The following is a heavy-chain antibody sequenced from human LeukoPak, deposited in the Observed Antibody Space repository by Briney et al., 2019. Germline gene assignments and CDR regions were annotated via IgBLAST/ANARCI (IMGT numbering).Heavy chain of an antibody. J-gene: IGHJ6*03. CDR3: ASITVAGTHYYYYMDV. Sequence: PGGSLRLSCAASGFTFSSYGMHWVRQAPGKGLVWVSRINSDGSSTSYADSVKGRFTISGDNAKNTLYLQMNSLRAEDTAVYYCASITVAGTHYYYYMDVWGKGTTVTVSS. CDR1: GFTFSSYG. V-gene: IGHV3-74*01. CDR2: INSDGSST. D-gene: IGHD6-19*01.